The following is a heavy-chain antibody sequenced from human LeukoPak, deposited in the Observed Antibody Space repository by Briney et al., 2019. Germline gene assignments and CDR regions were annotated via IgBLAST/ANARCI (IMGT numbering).Heavy chain of an antibody. CDR1: GGSISSSSYY. Sequence: SETLSLTRTVSGGSISSSSYYWGWIRQPPGKGLEWIGSIYYSGSTYYNPSLKSRVTISVDTSKNQFSLKLSSVTAADTAVYYCARGTVGYFDYWGQGTLVTVSS. J-gene: IGHJ4*02. CDR2: IYYSGST. V-gene: IGHV4-39*07. CDR3: ARGTVGYFDY. D-gene: IGHD1-26*01.